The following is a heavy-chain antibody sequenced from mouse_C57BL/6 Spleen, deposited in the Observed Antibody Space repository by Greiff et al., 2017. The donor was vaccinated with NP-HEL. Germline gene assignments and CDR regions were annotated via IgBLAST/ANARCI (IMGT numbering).Heavy chain of an antibody. D-gene: IGHD1-1*01. Sequence: QVHVKQSGAELVKPGASVKMSCKASGYTFTSYWITWVKQRPGQGLEWIGDIYPGSGSTNYNEKFKSKATLTVDTSSSTAYMQLSSLTSEDSAVYYCARPVVANWYFDVWGTGTTVTVSS. V-gene: IGHV1-55*01. CDR1: GYTFTSYW. CDR2: IYPGSGST. CDR3: ARPVVANWYFDV. J-gene: IGHJ1*03.